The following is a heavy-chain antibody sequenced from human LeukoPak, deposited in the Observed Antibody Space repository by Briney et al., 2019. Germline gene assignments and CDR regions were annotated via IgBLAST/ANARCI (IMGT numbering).Heavy chain of an antibody. V-gene: IGHV4-59*01. CDR2: IYYSGST. Sequence: SETLSLTCTVSGGSISSYYWSWIRQPPGKGLEWIGYIYYSGSTNYNPSLKSRVTISVDTSKNQFSLKLSSVTAADTAVCYCAREDSSGSRYFDLWGRGTLVTVSS. J-gene: IGHJ2*01. CDR3: AREDSSGSRYFDL. D-gene: IGHD3-22*01. CDR1: GGSISSYY.